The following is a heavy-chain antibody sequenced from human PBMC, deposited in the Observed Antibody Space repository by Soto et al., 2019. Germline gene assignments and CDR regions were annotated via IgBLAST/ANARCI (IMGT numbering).Heavy chain of an antibody. CDR1: GFTFSSYA. D-gene: IGHD2-2*01. V-gene: IGHV3-23*01. CDR2: ISGSGGST. CDR3: AKDTTHYTKDIVVVPAAFGYMDV. J-gene: IGHJ6*03. Sequence: GGSLRLSCAASGFTFSSYAMSWVRQAPGKGLEWVSAISGSGGSTYYADTVKGRFTISRVNSKKTLYLQMNSLRAEDTAVYYCAKDTTHYTKDIVVVPAAFGYMDVWGKGTTVTVSS.